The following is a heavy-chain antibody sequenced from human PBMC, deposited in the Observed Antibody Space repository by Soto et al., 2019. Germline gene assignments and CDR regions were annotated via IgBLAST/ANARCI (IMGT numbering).Heavy chain of an antibody. Sequence: QVQLVQSGAEVKKPGSSVKVSCKASGGTFSSYAISWVRQAPGQGLEWMGGIIPIFGTANYAQKLQGRVTITADESTSTAYMELSSLRSEDTAVYYCARGVVVVAASYYYYGMDVWGQGTTAPVSS. CDR1: GGTFSSYA. CDR2: IIPIFGTA. CDR3: ARGVVVVAASYYYYGMDV. D-gene: IGHD2-15*01. V-gene: IGHV1-69*12. J-gene: IGHJ6*02.